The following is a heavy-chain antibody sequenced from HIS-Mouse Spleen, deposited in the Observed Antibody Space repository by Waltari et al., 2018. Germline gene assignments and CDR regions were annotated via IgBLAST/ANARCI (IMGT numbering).Heavy chain of an antibody. V-gene: IGHV2-70*15. J-gene: IGHJ4*02. CDR3: ARIQAGKLELPFDY. CDR2: IDWDDDK. CDR1: GFSLSTSGMC. Sequence: QVTLRESGPALVKPTQTLTLTCTFSGFSLSTSGMCVSWIRQPPGKALEWLSRIDWDDDKYYSPSLKTRLTISKETSKNQVVLTMTNMDPVDTATYYCARIQAGKLELPFDYWGQGTLVTVSS. D-gene: IGHD1-7*01.